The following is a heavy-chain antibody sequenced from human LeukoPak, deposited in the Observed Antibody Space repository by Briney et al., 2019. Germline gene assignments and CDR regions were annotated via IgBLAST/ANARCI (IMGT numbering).Heavy chain of an antibody. D-gene: IGHD6-13*01. CDR2: MNPNSGNT. CDR1: GYTFTSYD. Sequence: ASVKVSCKASGYTFTSYDINWVRQATGQGLEWMGWMNPNSGNTGYAQKLQGRVTMTTDTSTSTAYMELRSLRSDDTAVYYCARVRGYSSSWYRFDPWGQGTLVTVSS. V-gene: IGHV1-8*01. J-gene: IGHJ5*02. CDR3: ARVRGYSSSWYRFDP.